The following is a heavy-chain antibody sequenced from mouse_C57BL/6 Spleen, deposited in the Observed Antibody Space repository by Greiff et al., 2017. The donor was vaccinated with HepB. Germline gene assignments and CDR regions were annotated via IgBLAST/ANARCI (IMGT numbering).Heavy chain of an antibody. J-gene: IGHJ4*01. CDR1: GYSFTSYY. V-gene: IGHV1-66*01. CDR2: IYPGSGNT. Sequence: QVQLKESGPELVKPGASVKISCKASGYSFTSYYIHWVKQRPGQGLEWIGWIYPGSGNTKYNEKFKGKATLTADTSSSTAYMQLSSLTSEDSAVYYCASGQLRPSYAMDYWGQGTSVTVSS. CDR3: ASGQLRPSYAMDY. D-gene: IGHD3-2*02.